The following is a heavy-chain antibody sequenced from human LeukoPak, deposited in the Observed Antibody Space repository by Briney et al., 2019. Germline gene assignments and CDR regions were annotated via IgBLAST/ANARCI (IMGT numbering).Heavy chain of an antibody. CDR2: IYYSGST. J-gene: IGHJ3*02. CDR3: ARRRPANMVRGARLAFDI. V-gene: IGHV4-59*01. D-gene: IGHD3-10*01. Sequence: PSETLSLTCTVSGGPISRYYWRWIRKPPGKGPERMGYIYYSGSTNYNPSLKSRVTISVDTSKNQFSLKLSSVTAADTAVYYCARRRPANMVRGARLAFDIWGQGTMVTVSS. CDR1: GGPISRYY.